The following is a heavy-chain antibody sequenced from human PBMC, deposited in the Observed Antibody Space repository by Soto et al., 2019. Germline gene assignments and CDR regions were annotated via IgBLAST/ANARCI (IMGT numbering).Heavy chain of an antibody. V-gene: IGHV4-31*03. CDR2: IYYSGST. D-gene: IGHD6-13*01. CDR3: ARAGYSSSWYSVDY. J-gene: IGHJ4*02. CDR1: GGSISSGGYY. Sequence: SETLSLTCTVSGGSISSGGYYWSWIRQHPGKGLEWIGYIYYSGSTYYNPSLKSRVTISVDTSKNQFSLKLSSVTAADTAVYYCARAGYSSSWYSVDYWGQGTLVTVS.